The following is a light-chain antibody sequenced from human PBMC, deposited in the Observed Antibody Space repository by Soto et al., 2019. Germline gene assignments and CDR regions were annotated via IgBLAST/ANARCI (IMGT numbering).Light chain of an antibody. V-gene: IGKV3-20*01. CDR1: QNLHSGF. CDR3: QFFEGSPQYI. J-gene: IGKJ2*01. Sequence: IVLTQSPGTLSSSPGERATLSCRASQNLHSGFLHWYQQRPGQAPTLLMYGTSSRATGIPDRFSGGGSGTAFPLNISRREPEDFAGYYCQFFEGSPQYIFVQGPKLEI. CDR2: GTS.